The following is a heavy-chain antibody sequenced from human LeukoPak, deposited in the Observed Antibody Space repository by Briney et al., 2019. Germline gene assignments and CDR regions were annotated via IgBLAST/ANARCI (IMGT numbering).Heavy chain of an antibody. Sequence: GGSLRLSCAASGFTFSSYGMHWVRQAPGKGLEWVSVIAGDGGAKFYADSVKGRFTLSRDNSKNMLYLEMNSLTVEDTAVYYCAREATWGQWYFDHWGQGTPVTVSS. D-gene: IGHD2-15*01. CDR2: IAGDGGAK. V-gene: IGHV3-30*03. J-gene: IGHJ4*02. CDR3: AREATWGQWYFDH. CDR1: GFTFSSYG.